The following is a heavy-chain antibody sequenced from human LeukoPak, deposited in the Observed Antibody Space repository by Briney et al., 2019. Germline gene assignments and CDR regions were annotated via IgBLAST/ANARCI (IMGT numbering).Heavy chain of an antibody. Sequence: GASVRVSCKASGGTFSSYAISWVRQAPGQGLEWMGRIIPILGIANYAQKFQGRVTITADKSTSTAYMELSSLRSEDTAVYYCAGLTYYDFWSGESDAFDIWGQGTMVTVSS. CDR2: IIPILGIA. CDR3: AGLTYYDFWSGESDAFDI. V-gene: IGHV1-69*04. J-gene: IGHJ3*02. D-gene: IGHD3-3*01. CDR1: GGTFSSYA.